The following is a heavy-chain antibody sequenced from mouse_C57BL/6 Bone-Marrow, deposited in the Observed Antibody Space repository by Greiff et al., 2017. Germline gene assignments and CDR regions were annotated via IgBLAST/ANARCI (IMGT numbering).Heavy chain of an antibody. CDR3: TSYYDGSSYCDY. D-gene: IGHD1-1*01. J-gene: IGHJ2*01. CDR2: IDPGNGDT. V-gene: IGHV14-4*01. CDR1: GFNIKDDY. Sequence: VQLQQSGAELVRPGASVKLSCTASGFNIKDDYMHWVKQRPEQGLEWIGWIDPGNGDTEYASKFQGKATITADTSSNTAYLQLSSLTSEDTAVYYCTSYYDGSSYCDYWGQGTTLTVSS.